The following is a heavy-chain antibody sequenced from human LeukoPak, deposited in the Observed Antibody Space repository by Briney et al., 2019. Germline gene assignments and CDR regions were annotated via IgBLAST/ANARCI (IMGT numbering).Heavy chain of an antibody. CDR3: VSPRGFSYGYFDY. CDR1: GGXLSSSSAY. J-gene: IGHJ4*02. V-gene: IGHV4-39*01. D-gene: IGHD5-18*01. Sequence: SETLSLTCTVSGGXLSSSSAYWGWIRQPPGKGLEWIGSIYYSKNTYYNPSLKSRVTISADTSKNQFSLTLGSVSATDTAVYYCVSPRGFSYGYFDYWGQGTLVTVSS. CDR2: IYYSKNT.